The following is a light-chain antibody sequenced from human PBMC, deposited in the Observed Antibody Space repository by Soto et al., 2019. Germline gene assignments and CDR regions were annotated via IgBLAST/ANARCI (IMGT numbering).Light chain of an antibody. CDR3: SSYVGSNNLL. J-gene: IGLJ2*01. Sequence: QSALTQPPSASGSPGQSVTISCTGTRNDVGGFNYVSWYQQHPGKAPKLIIYEVTKRPPGVPDRFSGSKSGNTASLTVSGIQGEDEADYYCSSYVGSNNLLFGGGTKLTVL. CDR2: EVT. V-gene: IGLV2-8*01. CDR1: RNDVGGFNY.